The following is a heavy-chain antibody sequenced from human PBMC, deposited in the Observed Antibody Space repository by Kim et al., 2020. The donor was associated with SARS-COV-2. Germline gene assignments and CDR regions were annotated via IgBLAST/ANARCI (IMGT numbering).Heavy chain of an antibody. CDR3: VRGGIFQGQAFDL. Sequence: GGSLRLSCAASGFPFSSHYMHWVRQAPGKGPMWVSRIISDGSLTLYADSVEGRFTISRDNAKNTLHLQMNNLRVEDTAVYYCVRGGIFQGQAFDLWGQGAMVIVSS. CDR1: GFPFSSHY. CDR2: IISDGSLT. J-gene: IGHJ3*01. D-gene: IGHD3-9*01. V-gene: IGHV3-74*01.